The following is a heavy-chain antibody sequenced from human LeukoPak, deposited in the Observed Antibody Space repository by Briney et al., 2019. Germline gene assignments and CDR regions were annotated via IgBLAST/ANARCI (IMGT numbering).Heavy chain of an antibody. D-gene: IGHD5-18*01. Sequence: GGSLRLSCAASGFTFSSYSMNWVRQAPGKGLEWVSSISSRSSYIDYADSLKGRFTISRDNAKNSLYLQMNSLRAEDTAVYYCAKSHGHSYGFDYWGQGTLVTVSS. CDR3: AKSHGHSYGFDY. CDR1: GFTFSSYS. V-gene: IGHV3-21*01. J-gene: IGHJ4*02. CDR2: ISSRSSYI.